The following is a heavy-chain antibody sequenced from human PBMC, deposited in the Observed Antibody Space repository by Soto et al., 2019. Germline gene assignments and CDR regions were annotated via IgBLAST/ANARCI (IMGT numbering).Heavy chain of an antibody. CDR2: ISGNGGST. Sequence: EVQLLESGGGLVQPGGSLRLSCAASGFTFSSYATSWVRQAPGKGLEWVSAISGNGGSTYYADSVKGRFTISRDNSKNTLYLQMNSLRAEDTAVYYCARVRDIVVVPAAIYYFDYWGQGTLVTVSS. V-gene: IGHV3-23*01. D-gene: IGHD2-2*01. J-gene: IGHJ4*02. CDR1: GFTFSSYA. CDR3: ARVRDIVVVPAAIYYFDY.